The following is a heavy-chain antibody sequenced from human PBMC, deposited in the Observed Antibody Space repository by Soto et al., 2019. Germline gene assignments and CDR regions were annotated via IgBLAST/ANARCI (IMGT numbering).Heavy chain of an antibody. V-gene: IGHV1-18*01. CDR1: GFIFNHYV. J-gene: IGHJ3*01. Sequence: QVQLVQSGPEVKKPGASMRVSCKASGFIFNHYVINWVRQAPGQGLEWVGGLSGQSQNAHYAEKFQDRVTIXXXXXXXXXXXXXXXXXXXXXXXXXXXRAGYDRSGHEDPQGGAFDVWGLGTVVTVSS. CDR2: LSGQSQNA. D-gene: IGHD5-12*01. CDR3: XRAGYDRSGHEDPQGGAFDV.